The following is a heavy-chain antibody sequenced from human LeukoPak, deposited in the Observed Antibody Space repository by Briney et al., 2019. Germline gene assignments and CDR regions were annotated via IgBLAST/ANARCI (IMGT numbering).Heavy chain of an antibody. CDR3: ARREDLWFGELLQYYFDY. J-gene: IGHJ4*02. D-gene: IGHD3-10*01. V-gene: IGHV5-51*01. Sequence: GESLKISCWGSGYSFTSYWIGWVRQVPGKGLEWRVIIYPGDSATRYSPSFQGEITISADTSISTAYPQWSSLKASDTAMYYCARREDLWFGELLQYYFDYWGQGTLVTVSS. CDR2: IYPGDSAT. CDR1: GYSFTSYW.